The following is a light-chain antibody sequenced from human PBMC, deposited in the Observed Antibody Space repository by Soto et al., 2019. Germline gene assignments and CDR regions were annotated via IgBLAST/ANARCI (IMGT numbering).Light chain of an antibody. J-gene: IGKJ4*01. CDR3: QHSYSTPLT. CDR2: AAS. Sequence: DIQMTQSPSSLSASVGDRVIITCRASQSISSYLNWYQQQPGTAPKLLIYAASNLQSGVSSRFSGSGSGTDFTLTTSSLQPEDFATYYCQHSYSTPLTFGGGTKVDIK. CDR1: QSISSY. V-gene: IGKV1-39*01.